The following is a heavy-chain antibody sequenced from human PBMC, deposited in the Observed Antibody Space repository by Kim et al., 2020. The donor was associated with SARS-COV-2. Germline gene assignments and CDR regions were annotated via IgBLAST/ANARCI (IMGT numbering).Heavy chain of an antibody. Sequence: SETLSLTCAVYGGYFSGYYWSWIRQPPGKGLEWIGEINHSGSTNYNPSLKSRVTISVDTSKNQFSLKLSSVTAADTAVYYCARGRRELLAGDAFDIWGQGTMVTVSS. V-gene: IGHV4-34*01. CDR2: INHSGST. CDR3: ARGRRELLAGDAFDI. J-gene: IGHJ3*02. CDR1: GGYFSGYY. D-gene: IGHD1-26*01.